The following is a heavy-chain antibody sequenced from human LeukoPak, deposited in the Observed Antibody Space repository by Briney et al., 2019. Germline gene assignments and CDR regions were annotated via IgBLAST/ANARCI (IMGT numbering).Heavy chain of an antibody. CDR2: INPSSGDT. J-gene: IGHJ4*02. V-gene: IGHV1-2*02. D-gene: IGHD5-12*01. CDR1: GYTLTGCY. Sequence: SAKVSCKASGYTLTGCYMHWVRLAPGQGLEWMGWINPSSGDTNYAQKFQGRVTMTRDTSISTAYMELSRLRSDDTAVYYCAKNPYEYYFDYWGQGTLVTVSS. CDR3: AKNPYEYYFDY.